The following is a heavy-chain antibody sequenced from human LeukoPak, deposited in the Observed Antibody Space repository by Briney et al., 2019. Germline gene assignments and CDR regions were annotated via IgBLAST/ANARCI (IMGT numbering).Heavy chain of an antibody. D-gene: IGHD3-10*01. CDR2: IYYSGST. CDR3: ARDRDYYGSGSSDYYGMDV. Sequence: PSETLSLTCTVSGGSISSGGYYWSWIRQHPGKGLEWIGYIYYSGSTYYNPSLKSRVTISVDTSKNQFSLKLSSVTAADTAVYYYARDRDYYGSGSSDYYGMDVWGQGTTVTVSS. J-gene: IGHJ6*02. V-gene: IGHV4-31*03. CDR1: GGSISSGGYY.